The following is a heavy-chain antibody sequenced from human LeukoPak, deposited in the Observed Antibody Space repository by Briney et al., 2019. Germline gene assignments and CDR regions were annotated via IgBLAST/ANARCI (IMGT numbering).Heavy chain of an antibody. CDR3: ARDRDWAYDTSGLNAFDI. Sequence: GGSLRLSCAASGFTFSDYNMNWVRRAPGKGLEWVSVIHSDGTTNYGDSVKGRFTISRDHSKNTLYLQMNSLRAEDTAVYYCARDRDWAYDTSGLNAFDIWGQGIMVTVSS. D-gene: IGHD3-22*01. CDR2: IHSDGTT. J-gene: IGHJ3*02. CDR1: GFTFSDYN. V-gene: IGHV3-66*01.